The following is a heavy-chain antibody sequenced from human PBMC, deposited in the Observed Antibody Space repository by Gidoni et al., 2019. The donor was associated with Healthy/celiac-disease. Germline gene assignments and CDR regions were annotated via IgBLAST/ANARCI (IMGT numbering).Heavy chain of an antibody. Sequence: QVQLVQSGAEVKKPGSSVTVSCKASGGTFSSYAISWVRQAPGQGLEWMGRIIPILGIANYAQKFQGRVTITADKSTSTAYMELSSLRSEDTAVYYCARDHITMVRGVMGGMDVWGQGTTVTVSS. V-gene: IGHV1-69*09. CDR3: ARDHITMVRGVMGGMDV. CDR2: IIPILGIA. J-gene: IGHJ6*02. D-gene: IGHD3-10*01. CDR1: GGTFSSYA.